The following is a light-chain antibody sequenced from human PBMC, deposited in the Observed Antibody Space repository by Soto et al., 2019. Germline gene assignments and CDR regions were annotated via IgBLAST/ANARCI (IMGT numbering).Light chain of an antibody. J-gene: IGLJ1*01. CDR3: SSYPSSSTLYV. CDR1: SSDVGGYNY. V-gene: IGLV2-14*01. CDR2: DVS. Sequence: QSALTQPASVSGSPGQSITISCTGTSSDVGGYNYVSWYQQHPGKAPKLMIYDVSNRPSGVSNRFSGSKSGNTASLTISGLQAEDEAVYYSSSYPSSSTLYVFGTGTKVTVL.